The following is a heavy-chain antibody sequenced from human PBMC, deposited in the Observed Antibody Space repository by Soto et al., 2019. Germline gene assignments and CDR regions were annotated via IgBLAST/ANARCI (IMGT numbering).Heavy chain of an antibody. J-gene: IGHJ6*02. CDR2: ISSSGSTI. V-gene: IGHV3-48*03. CDR3: ERDDLVPRYFDWLLETYYYYYGMDV. Sequence: GGSLRRSCAASGFTFSSYEMNWVRQAPGKGLERVSYISSSGSTIYYADSVKGRCTISRNNAKNSPYLQMNSLRAEDTAVYYCERDDLVPRYFDWLLETYYYYYGMDVWGQGTTVTVSS. CDR1: GFTFSSYE. D-gene: IGHD3-9*01.